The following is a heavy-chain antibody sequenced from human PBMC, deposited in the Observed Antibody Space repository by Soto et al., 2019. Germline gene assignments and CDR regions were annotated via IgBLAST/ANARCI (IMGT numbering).Heavy chain of an antibody. CDR2: IKEDGSEK. CDR3: SKGARI. CDR1: RVTFRGFW. V-gene: IGHV3-7*01. J-gene: IGHJ3*02. Sequence: EVQLVESGGDWVQPGGTLRLSCADSRVTFRGFWLYWDRQAPGKGLEWVANIKEDGSEKNYVDSVRGRFTISRDNAKNSLYLQRSSLSAAGPAADYCSKGARIWGHGTMFTGS.